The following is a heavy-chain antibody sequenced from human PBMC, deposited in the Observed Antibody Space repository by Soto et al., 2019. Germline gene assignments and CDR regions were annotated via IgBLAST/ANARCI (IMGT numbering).Heavy chain of an antibody. J-gene: IGHJ2*01. D-gene: IGHD2-15*01. Sequence: SVKLSCTASGGSFSSYAISWVRQAPGQGLEWMGGIIPIFGTTNYAQKFQGRVTLTADESTSTAYMELSSLRSEDTAVYYCARVVTVVKSFHYWYFDLWGRGTLVTVSS. CDR1: GGSFSSYA. V-gene: IGHV1-69*13. CDR2: IIPIFGTT. CDR3: ARVVTVVKSFHYWYFDL.